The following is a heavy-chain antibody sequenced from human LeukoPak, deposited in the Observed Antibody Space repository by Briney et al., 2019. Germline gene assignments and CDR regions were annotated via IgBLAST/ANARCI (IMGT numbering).Heavy chain of an antibody. CDR3: AAGNGDFWSGYYAFDI. D-gene: IGHD3-3*01. V-gene: IGHV1-58*02. CDR2: IVVGSGNT. Sequence: SVKVSCKSSGFTFTSSAMQWVRQARGQRLEWIGWIVVGSGNTNYAQKFQERGTITSDMSTSTAYMELSSLRSEDTAVYYCAAGNGDFWSGYYAFDIWGQGTMVTVSS. CDR1: GFTFTSSA. J-gene: IGHJ3*02.